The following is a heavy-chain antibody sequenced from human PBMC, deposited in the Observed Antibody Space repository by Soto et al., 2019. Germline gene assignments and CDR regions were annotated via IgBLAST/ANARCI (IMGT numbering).Heavy chain of an antibody. Sequence: QITLKESGPTLVKPTQTLTLTCTFSGFSLSTSGVGVGWIRQPPGKALEWLALIYWNDDKRYSPSLKSRLTITKDTSKNQVVLTMTNMYPVVTASYYCAHRQRYSYGLYYFDYWGQGTLVTVSS. J-gene: IGHJ4*02. D-gene: IGHD5-18*01. V-gene: IGHV2-5*01. CDR2: IYWNDDK. CDR3: AHRQRYSYGLYYFDY. CDR1: GFSLSTSGVG.